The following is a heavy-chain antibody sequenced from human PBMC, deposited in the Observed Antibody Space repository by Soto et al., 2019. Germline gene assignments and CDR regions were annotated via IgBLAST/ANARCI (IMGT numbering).Heavy chain of an antibody. J-gene: IGHJ6*02. CDR1: GFTFSIYA. Sequence: PGGSLRLSCAASGFTFSIYAMNWVRQAPGKGLEWVAFISFDGSKTYYADSVKGRFTISRDNSRNTVHLQMNNLRPGDAAVYHCANLLNVAAAGTPHYYGVDVWGQGTTVTVSS. D-gene: IGHD6-13*01. CDR3: ANLLNVAAAGTPHYYGVDV. V-gene: IGHV3-30-3*01. CDR2: ISFDGSKT.